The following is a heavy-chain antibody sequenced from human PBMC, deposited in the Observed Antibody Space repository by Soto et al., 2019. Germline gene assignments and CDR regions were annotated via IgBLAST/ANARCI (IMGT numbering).Heavy chain of an antibody. Sequence: SETLSLTCAVYGGSFSGYYWSWIRQPPRKGLEWIGEINHSGSTNYNPSLKSRVTISVDTSKNQFSMKLSSVTAADTDVYYCATGTNTIFGVVINRNWFHPGGQGSLVT. V-gene: IGHV4-34*01. CDR1: GGSFSGYY. CDR3: ATGTNTIFGVVINRNWFHP. CDR2: INHSGST. D-gene: IGHD3-3*01. J-gene: IGHJ5*02.